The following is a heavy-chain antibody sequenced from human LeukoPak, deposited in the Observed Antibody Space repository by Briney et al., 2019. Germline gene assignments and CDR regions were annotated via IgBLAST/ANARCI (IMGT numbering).Heavy chain of an antibody. J-gene: IGHJ5*02. Sequence: GASVKVSCKASGYTFTGYYMHWVRQAPGQGLEWMGWISGYNGKTKYAQKLQDRVTMTTDTSTTTAYMELRSLRSDDTAAYYCARAGAVVDNWFDPWGQGTLVTVSS. CDR2: ISGYNGKT. D-gene: IGHD2-15*01. CDR3: ARAGAVVDNWFDP. CDR1: GYTFTGYY. V-gene: IGHV1-18*04.